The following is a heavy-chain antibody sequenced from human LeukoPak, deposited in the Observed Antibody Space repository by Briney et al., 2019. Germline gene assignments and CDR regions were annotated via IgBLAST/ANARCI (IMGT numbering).Heavy chain of an antibody. CDR1: GGSISSYY. D-gene: IGHD2-8*01. Sequence: PSETLSLTCTVSGGSISSYYWSWVRQPPGKGLEWIGYIYYTGDTNYNPSLGSRVTISVDTSKNQFSLKLRSVTAADTAVYYCATYTNYKNWIDPWSQGTLVTVSS. J-gene: IGHJ5*02. CDR2: IYYTGDT. CDR3: ATYTNYKNWIDP. V-gene: IGHV4-59*12.